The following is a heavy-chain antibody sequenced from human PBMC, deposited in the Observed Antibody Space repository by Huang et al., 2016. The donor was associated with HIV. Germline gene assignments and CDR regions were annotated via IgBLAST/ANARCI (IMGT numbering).Heavy chain of an antibody. CDR3: ARTAYSYGFRQGYNWFDP. D-gene: IGHD5-18*01. J-gene: IGHJ5*02. V-gene: IGHV1-69*13. CDR2: TIPSLGTA. Sequence: QVLLVQSGAEVRTPGSSVKVSCTAVGGTFSSYAISWVRQAPGQGLEWMGGTIPSLGTANYTQKCQGRVTITVDESTNTGYMEWTRLTSEDTAVYYCARTAYSYGFRQGYNWFDPWGQGTPVTVSS. CDR1: GGTFSSYA.